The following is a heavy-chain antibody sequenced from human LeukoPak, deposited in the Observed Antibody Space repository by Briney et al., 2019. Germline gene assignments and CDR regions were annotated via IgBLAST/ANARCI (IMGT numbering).Heavy chain of an antibody. D-gene: IGHD3-10*01. V-gene: IGHV4-4*02. Sequence: SETLSLTCAVSGGSISSSNWWSWVRQPPGKGLEWIGEIYHSGSTNYNPSLKSRVTISVDKSKNQFSLKLSSVTAADTAVYYCATEKYYYGSAEQNNAFDIWGQGTMVTVSS. J-gene: IGHJ3*02. CDR2: IYHSGST. CDR1: GGSISSSNW. CDR3: ATEKYYYGSAEQNNAFDI.